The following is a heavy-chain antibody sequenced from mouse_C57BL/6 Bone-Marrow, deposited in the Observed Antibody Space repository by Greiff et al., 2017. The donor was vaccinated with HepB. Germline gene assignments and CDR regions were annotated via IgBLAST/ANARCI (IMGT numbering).Heavy chain of an antibody. CDR3: ARSRGYFDY. CDR2: IDPSDSYT. Sequence: VQLQQPGAELVMPGASVKLSCKASGYTFTSYWMHWVKQRPGQGLEWIGEIDPSDSYTNYNQKFKGKSTLTVDKSSSTAYMQLSSLTSEDSAVYDCARSRGYFDYWGQGTTLTVSS. J-gene: IGHJ2*01. V-gene: IGHV1-69*01. CDR1: GYTFTSYW.